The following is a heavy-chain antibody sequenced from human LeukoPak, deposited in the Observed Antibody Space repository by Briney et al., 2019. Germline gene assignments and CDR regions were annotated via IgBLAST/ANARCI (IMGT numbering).Heavy chain of an antibody. CDR2: ISAYNGNT. V-gene: IGHV1-18*01. CDR1: GYTFTSYG. D-gene: IGHD6-13*01. CDR3: ARDLLRGSGSGIAAAGIDY. J-gene: IGHJ4*02. Sequence: ASVKVSCKASGYTFTSYGISWVRQAPGQGLEWMGWISAYNGNTNYAQKLQGRVTMTTDTSTSTAYMELRSLRSDDTAVYYCARDLLRGSGSGIAAAGIDYWGQGTLVTVSS.